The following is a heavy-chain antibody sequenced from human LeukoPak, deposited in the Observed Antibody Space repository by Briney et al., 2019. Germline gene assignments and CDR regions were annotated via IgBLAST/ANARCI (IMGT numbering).Heavy chain of an antibody. Sequence: PSETLPLTCTVSGDSISSYFYIWVRQPPGKGLEWIGYIYYSGSTYYNPSLKSRVTISVDTSKNQFSLKLSSVTAADTAVYYCARDYYDSRGYYPYYFDYWGQGTLVTVSS. CDR2: IYYSGST. CDR1: GDSISSYF. CDR3: ARDYYDSRGYYPYYFDY. D-gene: IGHD3-22*01. V-gene: IGHV4-30-4*08. J-gene: IGHJ4*02.